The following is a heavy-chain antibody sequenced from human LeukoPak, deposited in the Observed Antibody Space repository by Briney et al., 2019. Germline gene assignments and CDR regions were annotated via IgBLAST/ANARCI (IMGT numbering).Heavy chain of an antibody. V-gene: IGHV4-4*02. J-gene: IGHJ4*02. CDR2: MYLSGTT. Sequence: WISWVRQPPGKGLEWIGEMYLSGTTHSNPSVKSRVTISIDKSKNQFFLNLSSVTAADTAVYYCAGLVGRYSSGLYYYYFDYWGQGTLVTVSS. CDR3: AGLVGRYSSGLYYYYFDY. CDR1: W. D-gene: IGHD3-22*01.